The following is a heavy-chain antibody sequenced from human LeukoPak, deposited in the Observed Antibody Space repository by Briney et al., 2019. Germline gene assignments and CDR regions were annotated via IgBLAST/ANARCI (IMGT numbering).Heavy chain of an antibody. V-gene: IGHV4-34*01. J-gene: IGHJ4*02. CDR2: INHSGST. CDR3: ARMPDYYDSSGYSVYFDY. Sequence: SETLSLTCAVHGGSFSGYYWSWIRQPPGKGLEWIGEINHSGSTNYNPSLKSRVTISVDTSKNQFSLKLSSVTAADTAVYYCARMPDYYDSSGYSVYFDYWGQGTLVTVSS. CDR1: GGSFSGYY. D-gene: IGHD3-22*01.